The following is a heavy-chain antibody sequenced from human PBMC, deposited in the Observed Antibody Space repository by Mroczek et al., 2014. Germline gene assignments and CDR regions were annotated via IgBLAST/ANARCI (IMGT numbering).Heavy chain of an antibody. CDR3: ARAARGVVVPAAIRSNWFDP. Sequence: QVQLQQWGPGLVKPSQTLSLTCTVSGGSISNGSYYWSWIRQPAGKGLGWIGRIYTSGSTNYNPSLKSRVTMSVDTSKNQFSLKLSSVTAADTAVYYCARAARGVVVPAAIRSNWFDPWGQGTLVTVSS. CDR1: GGSISNGSYY. CDR2: IYTSGST. D-gene: IGHD2-2*01. V-gene: IGHV4-61*02. J-gene: IGHJ5*02.